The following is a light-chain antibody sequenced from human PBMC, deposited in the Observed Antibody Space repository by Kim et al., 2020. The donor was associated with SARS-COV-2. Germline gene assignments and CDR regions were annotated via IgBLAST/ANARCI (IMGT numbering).Light chain of an antibody. Sequence: QSALTQPPSASGSPGQSVTISCTGTTSDVGGYNSVSWYQQHPGKAPKLMIYEVIKRPSGVPDRFSGSKSGNTASLTVSGLQAEDEADYYCSSYGGSNNLIFGGGTKLTVL. CDR1: TSDVGGYNS. CDR3: SSYGGSNNLI. CDR2: EVI. V-gene: IGLV2-8*01. J-gene: IGLJ2*01.